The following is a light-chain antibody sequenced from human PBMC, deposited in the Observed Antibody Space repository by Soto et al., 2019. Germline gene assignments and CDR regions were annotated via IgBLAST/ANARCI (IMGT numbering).Light chain of an antibody. J-gene: IGKJ4*01. Sequence: EIVMTQSPATLSVSPGERATLSCRASQSVGSNLAWYQQKPGQAPRLLLYGASTRATGIPARFSGSGSGTDFTLTISSLQSEDFAVYYCQQFNSWPLTFGGGTKAEIK. V-gene: IGKV3-15*01. CDR2: GAS. CDR1: QSVGSN. CDR3: QQFNSWPLT.